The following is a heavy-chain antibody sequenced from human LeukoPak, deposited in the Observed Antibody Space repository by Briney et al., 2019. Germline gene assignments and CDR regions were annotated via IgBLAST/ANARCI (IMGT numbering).Heavy chain of an antibody. J-gene: IGHJ3*02. D-gene: IGHD1-26*01. Sequence: GGSLRLSCAASGFTITTNYMNWVRQAPGKGLEWVSVYGDDETNYADSVKGRFTISRDNSKNTLYLQMNSLRAEDTAVYYCASRKGADDAFDIWGQGTMVTVSS. CDR2: YGDDET. CDR3: ASRKGADDAFDI. V-gene: IGHV3-53*01. CDR1: GFTITTNY.